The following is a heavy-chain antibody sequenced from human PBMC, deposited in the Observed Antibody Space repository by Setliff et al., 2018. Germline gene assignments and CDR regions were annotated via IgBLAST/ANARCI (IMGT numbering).Heavy chain of an antibody. V-gene: IGHV4-38-2*02. D-gene: IGHD5-18*01. J-gene: IGHJ3*02. CDR1: GYSISSSYY. CDR2: IFHSGRT. Sequence: SETLSLTCGVSGYSISSSYYWGWIRQTPGKGLEWIGSIFHSGRTYYNPSLKSRVTMSLNTSKSQFSLKLSSVTAADTAVYYCAKDVGDGYGVDAYASGGFDIWGQGTLVTVSS. CDR3: AKDVGDGYGVDAYASGGFDI.